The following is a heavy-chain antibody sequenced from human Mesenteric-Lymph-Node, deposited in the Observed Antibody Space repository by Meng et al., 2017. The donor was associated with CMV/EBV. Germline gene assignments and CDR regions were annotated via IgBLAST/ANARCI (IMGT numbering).Heavy chain of an antibody. V-gene: IGHV4-61*01. CDR1: GGSVSNDSYY. J-gene: IGHJ4*02. Sequence: CTVSGGSVSNDSYYWSWIRQPPGKGLESIGFIHYSGSTNYNPSLMSRVTISVDTSKNQFSLKLSSVTAADTAVYYCATSPGYPREFGYWGQGTLVTVSS. D-gene: IGHD3-10*01. CDR3: ATSPGYPREFGY. CDR2: IHYSGST.